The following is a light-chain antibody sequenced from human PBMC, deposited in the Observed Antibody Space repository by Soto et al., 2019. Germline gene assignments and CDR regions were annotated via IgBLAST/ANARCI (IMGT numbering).Light chain of an antibody. V-gene: IGLV2-18*01. CDR2: EVS. CDR3: SLYTSDSTYV. CDR1: GSVFGGYNR. J-gene: IGLJ1*01. Sequence: QAALTEPPSVSESPGQSVTISCTGTGSVFGGYNRVSWYQRPPGTGPKLMIYEVSNRPSGVPDRFSGSKSGNTASLTISGLQAEDEAEYYCSLYTSDSTYVFGTGTKVTVL.